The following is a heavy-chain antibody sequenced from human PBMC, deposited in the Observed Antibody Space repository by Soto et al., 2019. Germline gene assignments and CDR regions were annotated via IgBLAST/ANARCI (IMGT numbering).Heavy chain of an antibody. CDR1: GGSFSGYY. Sequence: QVQVQQWGAGLLKPSETLSLTCAVYGGSFSGYYWSWLRQPPGKGLEWMAEIHHSGSTNYNPSVQTRVTISIDTFKNQVSLKLSSVTAADTAVYYCARGRISAAGSPYNWFDPWGQGTLVTVSS. V-gene: IGHV4-34*01. CDR3: ARGRISAAGSPYNWFDP. J-gene: IGHJ5*02. CDR2: IHHSGST. D-gene: IGHD6-13*01.